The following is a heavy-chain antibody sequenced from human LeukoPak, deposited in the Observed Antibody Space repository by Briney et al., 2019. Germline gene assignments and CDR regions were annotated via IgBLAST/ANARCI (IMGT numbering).Heavy chain of an antibody. Sequence: ASVKVSCKASGYTFTGYYMHWVRQAPGQGLEWMGWINPNSGGTNYAQKFQGRVTMTRDTSISTAYMELSRLRSDDTAVYYCARDPYSSYEDYMDVWGEGTTVTVSS. J-gene: IGHJ6*03. CDR3: ARDPYSSYEDYMDV. V-gene: IGHV1-2*02. CDR2: INPNSGGT. D-gene: IGHD6-6*01. CDR1: GYTFTGYY.